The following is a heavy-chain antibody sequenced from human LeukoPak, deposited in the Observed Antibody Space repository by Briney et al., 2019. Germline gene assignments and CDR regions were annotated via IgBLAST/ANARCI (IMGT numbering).Heavy chain of an antibody. D-gene: IGHD1-26*01. CDR2: INQQSCGT. Sequence: ASVKVSCKASGYTFLGFYIHWLRQAAGQGFEWVGWINQQSCGTKYAQKLQGRVTMTRDTSISTAYIELSNLRSDDTAVYYCVSGSKWDFWGQGTLVTVSS. V-gene: IGHV1-2*02. CDR1: GYTFLGFY. J-gene: IGHJ4*02. CDR3: VSGSKWDF.